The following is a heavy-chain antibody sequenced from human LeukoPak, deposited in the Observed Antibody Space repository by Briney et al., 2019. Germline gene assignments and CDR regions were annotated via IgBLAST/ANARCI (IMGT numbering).Heavy chain of an antibody. V-gene: IGHV3-53*05. CDR1: GFTVSSNY. CDR2: IYSGGST. Sequence: GSLRLSCAASGFTVSSNYMSWVRQAPGKGLEWVSVIYSGGSTYYADSVKGRFTISRDNSKNTLYLQMNSLRAEDTAVYYCARSAAGYAMIVVADHFDYWGQGTLVTVSS. J-gene: IGHJ4*02. D-gene: IGHD3-22*01. CDR3: ARSAAGYAMIVVADHFDY.